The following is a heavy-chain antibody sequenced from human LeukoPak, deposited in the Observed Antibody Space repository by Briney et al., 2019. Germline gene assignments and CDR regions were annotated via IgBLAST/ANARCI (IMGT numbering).Heavy chain of an antibody. D-gene: IGHD5-12*01. V-gene: IGHV1-69*13. Sequence: ASVKVSCKASGGTLSSYVISWVRQAPGQGLEWMGGIIPIFGTANYAQKFQGRVTITADESTSTAYMELSSLRSEDTAVYYCARRLRLIDNWFDPWGQGTLVTVSS. CDR1: GGTLSSYV. CDR2: IIPIFGTA. J-gene: IGHJ5*02. CDR3: ARRLRLIDNWFDP.